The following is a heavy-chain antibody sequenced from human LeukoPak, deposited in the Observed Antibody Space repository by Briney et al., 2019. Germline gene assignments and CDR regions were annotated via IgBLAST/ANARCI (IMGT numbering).Heavy chain of an antibody. D-gene: IGHD3-22*01. CDR2: ISPDSGGT. V-gene: IGHV1-2*02. CDR1: GYTFTGYL. CDR3: AREGHYDSSGYHY. J-gene: IGHJ4*02. Sequence: ASVKVSCKASGYTFTGYLMHWVRQAPGQGLEWMGWISPDSGGTNFAQKFQGRVTMTRDTSISTVYVELSRLGSDDTAVYYCAREGHYDSSGYHYWGQGVLVTVSS.